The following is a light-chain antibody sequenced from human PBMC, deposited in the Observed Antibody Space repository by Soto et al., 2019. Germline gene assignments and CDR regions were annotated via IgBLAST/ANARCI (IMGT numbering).Light chain of an antibody. CDR2: GTS. Sequence: EVVLTQSPGTLSLSPGERATLYCRTSQTIVSTYLAWYQQKAGQAPRLLMYGTSSRATGIPDRFSGSGSGTDFTLTISSVEPEDFAIYYCQQYSGSPPRTFGQGTKVEIK. CDR1: QTIVSTY. CDR3: QQYSGSPPRT. J-gene: IGKJ1*01. V-gene: IGKV3-20*01.